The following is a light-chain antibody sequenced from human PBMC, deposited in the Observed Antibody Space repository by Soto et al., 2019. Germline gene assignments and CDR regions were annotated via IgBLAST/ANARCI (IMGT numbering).Light chain of an antibody. CDR3: QSYDSRLFYV. Sequence: QSVLTQPPSVSGAPGQSVTISCTGSSSNIGAGYEVQWYQQLPGTAPKVLIFGNRSRTSGVPDRFSGSKSGTSASLAITGLQAEDEAHYYCQSYDSRLFYVFGSGTKVTVL. J-gene: IGLJ1*01. CDR1: SSNIGAGYE. V-gene: IGLV1-40*01. CDR2: GNR.